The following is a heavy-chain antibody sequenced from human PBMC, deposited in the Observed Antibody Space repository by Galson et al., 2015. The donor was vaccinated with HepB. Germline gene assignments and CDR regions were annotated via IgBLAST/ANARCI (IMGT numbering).Heavy chain of an antibody. CDR2: ISSSGSTI. Sequence: SLRLSCAASGFSFSSHSMNWVRQAPGKGLEWISYISSSGSTIHYADSVKGRFTISRDNAKNSLYLQMNSLRDEDTAMYYCARVGWERPDYWGQGILVTVSS. V-gene: IGHV3-48*02. CDR1: GFSFSSHS. J-gene: IGHJ4*02. D-gene: IGHD1-26*01. CDR3: ARVGWERPDY.